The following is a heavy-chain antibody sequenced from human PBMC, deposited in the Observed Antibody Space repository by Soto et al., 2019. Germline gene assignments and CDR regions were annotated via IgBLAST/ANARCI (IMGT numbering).Heavy chain of an antibody. Sequence: SETLSLTSAVSGVYISSGGYSWSWIRQPPGKGLEWIGYIYHSGSTYYNPSLKSRVTISVDRSKNQFSLKLSSVTAADTAVYYCARVPGPWGQGTLVTVSS. CDR3: ARVPGP. V-gene: IGHV4-30-2*01. J-gene: IGHJ5*02. CDR1: GVYISSGGYS. CDR2: IYHSGST.